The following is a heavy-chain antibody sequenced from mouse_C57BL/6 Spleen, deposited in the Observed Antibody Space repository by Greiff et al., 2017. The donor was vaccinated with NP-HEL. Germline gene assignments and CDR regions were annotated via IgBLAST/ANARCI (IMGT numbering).Heavy chain of an antibody. Sequence: QVQLQQSGAELVKPGASVKISCKASGYAFSSYWMNWVKQRPGQGLEWIGQIYPGDGDTNYNGKFKGKATLTADKSSSTAYMQLSSLTSEDSAVDFWAGPINTVVAKVPAYWGQGTLVTVAA. J-gene: IGHJ3*01. CDR1: GYAFSSYW. CDR2: IYPGDGDT. V-gene: IGHV1-80*01. CDR3: AGPINTVVAKVPAY. D-gene: IGHD1-1*01.